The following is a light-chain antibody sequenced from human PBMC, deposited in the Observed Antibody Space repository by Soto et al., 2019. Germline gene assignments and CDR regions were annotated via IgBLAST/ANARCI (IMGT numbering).Light chain of an antibody. J-gene: IGKJ5*01. CDR2: GAT. CDR3: KQYNNWPIT. V-gene: IGKV3-15*01. CDR1: QDIGGT. Sequence: EIVMTQSPATLSVSPGERATLSCRASQDIGGTLAWYQQKSGQAPRLLFYGATTRATGVPARFSGSGSGTEFTLTISSLQSEDFAVYYCKQYNNWPITFGQGTRLEIK.